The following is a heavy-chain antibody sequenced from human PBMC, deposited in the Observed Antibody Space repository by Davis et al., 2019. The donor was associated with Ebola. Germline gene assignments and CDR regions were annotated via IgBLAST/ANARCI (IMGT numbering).Heavy chain of an antibody. Sequence: GESLKISCVASRFPFTSAWMSWVRQAPGKGLEWISLISNTGTTYYIESVRGRFTISRDISKNTFYLQMNSLRAEDTAAYYCPVGHYSSPNGWGQGVLVTVSS. D-gene: IGHD4-11*01. CDR1: RFPFTSAW. J-gene: IGHJ4*02. CDR2: ISNTGTT. V-gene: IGHV3-53*01. CDR3: PVGHYSSPNG.